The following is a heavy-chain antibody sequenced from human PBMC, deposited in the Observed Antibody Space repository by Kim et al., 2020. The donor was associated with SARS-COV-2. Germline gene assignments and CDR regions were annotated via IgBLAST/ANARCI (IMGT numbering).Heavy chain of an antibody. D-gene: IGHD5-12*01. CDR3: ARDLGDGYPGAYYFDY. Sequence: KFQGRVTITADESTSTAYMELSSLRSEDTAVYYCARDLGDGYPGAYYFDYWGQGTLVTVSS. J-gene: IGHJ4*02. V-gene: IGHV1-69*01.